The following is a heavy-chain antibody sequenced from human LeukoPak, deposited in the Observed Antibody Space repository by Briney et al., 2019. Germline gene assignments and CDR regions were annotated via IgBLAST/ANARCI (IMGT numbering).Heavy chain of an antibody. Sequence: ASVKVSCKVSGFSLVDYYMHWVRQAPGQGLESMGWINPNTGGTNFAQKFQGRVTLTRDTSIRTVYMELRSLTSDDTAVYYCAREASDSSVCDHWGQGTRVTVSP. J-gene: IGHJ4*02. CDR1: GFSLVDYY. CDR2: INPNTGGT. V-gene: IGHV1-2*02. D-gene: IGHD2/OR15-2a*01. CDR3: AREASDSSVCDH.